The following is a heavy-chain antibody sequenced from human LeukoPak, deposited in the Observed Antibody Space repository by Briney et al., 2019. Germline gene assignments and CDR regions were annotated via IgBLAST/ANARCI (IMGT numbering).Heavy chain of an antibody. CDR2: IYYSGST. J-gene: IGHJ3*02. CDR3: AREGYDSSAFDI. CDR1: GGSISSYY. D-gene: IGHD1-1*01. Sequence: SETLSLTCTVSGGSISSYYWSWIRQPPGKGLEWIGYIYYSGSTNYNPSLKSRVTISVDTSKNQFSLKLSSVTAADTAVYYCAREGYDSSAFDIWGQGTMVTVSS. V-gene: IGHV4-59*12.